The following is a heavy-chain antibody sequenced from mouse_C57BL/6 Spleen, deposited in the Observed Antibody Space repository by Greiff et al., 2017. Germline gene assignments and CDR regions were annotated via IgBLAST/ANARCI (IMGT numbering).Heavy chain of an antibody. Sequence: QVQLQQPGAELVKPGASVKMSCKASGYTFTSYWITWVKQRPGQGLEWIGDIYPGSGSTNYNEKFKSKATLTVDTSSSTAYMQLSSLTSEDSAVYYCARRDYDYDLYAMDYWGQGTSVTVSS. J-gene: IGHJ4*01. CDR3: ARRDYDYDLYAMDY. CDR1: GYTFTSYW. V-gene: IGHV1-55*01. CDR2: IYPGSGST. D-gene: IGHD2-4*01.